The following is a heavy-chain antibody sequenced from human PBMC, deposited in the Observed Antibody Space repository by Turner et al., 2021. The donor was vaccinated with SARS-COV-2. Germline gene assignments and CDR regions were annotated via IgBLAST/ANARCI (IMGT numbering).Heavy chain of an antibody. CDR2: ISSSRRTI. CDR1: GLTFSNYN. Sequence: EVQLVVSGGGLVQPGGSLRHSCAPSGLTFSNYNLNWVGQAPGKGLEWVSYISSSRRTIYYADSVKGRFTISRDNAKNSLYLQMNSLRDEDTAVYYCARDGGWFGELLDYWGQGTLVTVSS. CDR3: ARDGGWFGELLDY. V-gene: IGHV3-48*02. J-gene: IGHJ4*02. D-gene: IGHD3-10*01.